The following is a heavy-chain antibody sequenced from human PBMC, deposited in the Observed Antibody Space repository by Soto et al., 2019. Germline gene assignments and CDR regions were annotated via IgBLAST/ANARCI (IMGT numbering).Heavy chain of an antibody. CDR2: IYYSGST. CDR1: GGSISSSSYY. Sequence: SETLSLTCTVSGGSISSSSYYWGWIRQPPGKGLEWIGSIYYSGSTYYNPSLKSRVTISVDTSKNQFSLKLSSVTAADTAVYYCARLGGSGYYYYYGMDVWGQGTTVTVSS. V-gene: IGHV4-39*01. J-gene: IGHJ6*02. D-gene: IGHD2-15*01. CDR3: ARLGGSGYYYYYGMDV.